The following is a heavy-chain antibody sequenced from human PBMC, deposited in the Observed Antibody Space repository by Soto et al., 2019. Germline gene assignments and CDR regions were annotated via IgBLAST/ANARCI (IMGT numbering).Heavy chain of an antibody. Sequence: PGGSLRLSCAASGFTFSDYYMYWIRQAPGKGLEWVSYISYSSSTIYYADSVKGRFTISRDNAKNSLYLQMNSLRAEDTAVYYCARDVATITIYYGMDVWGQGTTVTVS. V-gene: IGHV3-11*01. CDR2: ISYSSSTI. CDR3: ARDVATITIYYGMDV. J-gene: IGHJ6*02. CDR1: GFTFSDYY. D-gene: IGHD5-12*01.